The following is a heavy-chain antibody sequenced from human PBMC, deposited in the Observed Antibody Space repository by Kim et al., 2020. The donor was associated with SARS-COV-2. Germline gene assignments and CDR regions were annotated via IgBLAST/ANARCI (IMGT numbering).Heavy chain of an antibody. CDR2: INPSGGST. Sequence: ASVKVSCKASGYSFTGYYIHWVRQAPGQGLEWMGMINPSGGSTNYAQKFQGRVTMTRARSPNTVYMELRGLRSDDTAVYYCATVRDSSPWFDPWGQGALV. CDR3: ATVRDSSPWFDP. CDR1: GYSFTGYY. V-gene: IGHV1-46*01. J-gene: IGHJ5*02. D-gene: IGHD3-22*01.